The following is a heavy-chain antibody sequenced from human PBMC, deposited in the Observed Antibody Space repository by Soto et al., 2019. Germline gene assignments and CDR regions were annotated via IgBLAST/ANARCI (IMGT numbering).Heavy chain of an antibody. J-gene: IGHJ4*01. D-gene: IGHD3-10*01. CDR2: ISPRSDYI. Sequence: EVQLVESGGGLVKPGGSLRLSCAASGFIFSSYSMNWVRQAPGKGLEWVSSISPRSDYIYFADSMRGRFTISRDNAQNSLYLHMNNLRAEDTAVYHCARVSGTLERYSDLDYWGHGTLVTVSS. V-gene: IGHV3-21*06. CDR1: GFIFSSYS. CDR3: ARVSGTLERYSDLDY.